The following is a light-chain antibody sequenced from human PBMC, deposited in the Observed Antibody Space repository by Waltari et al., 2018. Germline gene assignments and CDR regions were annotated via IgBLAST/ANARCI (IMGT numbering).Light chain of an antibody. Sequence: DIVMTQTPLSLPVTPGEPASISVRSRQSLLNSDDGYTYLDWFLQKPGQSPQLLIYTLAYRASGVPDRFSGTGSGSNFSLKISRVEAEDVGVYYCMQRLEFPYTFGQGTRLDMK. V-gene: IGKV2-40*01. J-gene: IGKJ2*01. CDR3: MQRLEFPYT. CDR1: QSLLNSDDGYTY. CDR2: TLA.